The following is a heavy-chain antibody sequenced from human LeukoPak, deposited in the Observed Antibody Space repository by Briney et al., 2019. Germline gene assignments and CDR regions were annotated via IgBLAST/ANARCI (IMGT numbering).Heavy chain of an antibody. CDR2: IYYSGST. Sequence: SQTLSLTCTVSGGSISSGDYYWSWIRQPPGKGLEWIGYIYYSGSTYYNPSLKSRVTISVDTSKNQFSLKLSSVTAADTAVYYCARAQRDLLRDPLIRPLTHFDYWGQGTLVTVSS. J-gene: IGHJ4*02. D-gene: IGHD1-1*01. CDR3: ARAQRDLLRDPLIRPLTHFDY. V-gene: IGHV4-30-4*01. CDR1: GGSISSGDYY.